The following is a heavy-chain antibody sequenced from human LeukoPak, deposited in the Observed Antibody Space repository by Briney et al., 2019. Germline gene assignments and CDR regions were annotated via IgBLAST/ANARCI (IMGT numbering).Heavy chain of an antibody. CDR1: GGSFSGYY. J-gene: IGHJ4*02. D-gene: IGHD5-12*01. Sequence: PSETLSLTCAVYGGSFSGYYWSWIRQPPGKGLEWIGEINHSGSTNYNPSLKSRVTISVDTSKNQFSLKLSSVTAADTAVYYCARKLYSGYDSYGSSYYFDYWGQGTLVTVSS. CDR3: ARKLYSGYDSYGSSYYFDY. V-gene: IGHV4-34*01. CDR2: INHSGST.